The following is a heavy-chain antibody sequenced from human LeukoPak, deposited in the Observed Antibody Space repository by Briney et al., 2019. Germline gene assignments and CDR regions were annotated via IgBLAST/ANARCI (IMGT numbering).Heavy chain of an antibody. CDR3: ARAGENYYDLYY. J-gene: IGHJ4*02. CDR2: FNPSGSST. Sequence: ASVKVSFKASGYTFTSFYMHWVRQAPGQGLEWMGIFNPSGSSTTYAQKFQGRVTMTRDTSTSIVYMELSSLGSEDTAVYYCARAGENYYDLYYWGQGTLVTVSS. CDR1: GYTFTSFY. V-gene: IGHV1-46*01. D-gene: IGHD1-26*01.